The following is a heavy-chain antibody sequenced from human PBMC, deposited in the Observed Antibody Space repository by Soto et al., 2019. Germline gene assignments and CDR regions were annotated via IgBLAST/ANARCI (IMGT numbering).Heavy chain of an antibody. D-gene: IGHD2-15*01. CDR3: AKYLLRDNSYIFDC. CDR1: GFTFINFG. J-gene: IGHJ4*02. V-gene: IGHV3-23*01. Sequence: PGGSLRLSCAASGFTFINFGMGWVRQGPGKGLEWVSAISGSGSDKWYTDSLEGRFTISRDNSKNTLYLEMNNLRADDTAVYYCAKYLLRDNSYIFDCWGQGALVTVSS. CDR2: ISGSGSDK.